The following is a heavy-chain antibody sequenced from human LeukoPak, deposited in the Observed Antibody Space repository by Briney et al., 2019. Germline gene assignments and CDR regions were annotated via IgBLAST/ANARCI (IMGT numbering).Heavy chain of an antibody. D-gene: IGHD1-26*01. Sequence: GASVKVSCKASGYTFTSYGISWVRQAPGQGLEWMGWISAYNGNTNYAQKLQGRVTMTTDTSTSTAYMELRSLRSDDTAVYYCAGLSGSYLEASFDYWGQGTLVTVSS. CDR1: GYTFTSYG. CDR3: AGLSGSYLEASFDY. V-gene: IGHV1-18*01. J-gene: IGHJ4*02. CDR2: ISAYNGNT.